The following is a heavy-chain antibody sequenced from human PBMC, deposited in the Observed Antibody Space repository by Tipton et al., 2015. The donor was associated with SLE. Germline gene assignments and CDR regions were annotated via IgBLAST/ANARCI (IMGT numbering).Heavy chain of an antibody. V-gene: IGHV4-39*07. CDR2: IYNSGNT. J-gene: IGHJ6*02. CDR3: ARHVDPTDYYYYAVDV. Sequence: TLSLTCSVSGASFNIFYWNWIRQAPGKGLEWIGSIYNSGNTYYNASLKSRVTITVDTSKNQFSLRLSSVSAADTAVYYCARHVDPTDYYYYAVDVWGQGTTVTVSS. CDR1: GASFNIFY.